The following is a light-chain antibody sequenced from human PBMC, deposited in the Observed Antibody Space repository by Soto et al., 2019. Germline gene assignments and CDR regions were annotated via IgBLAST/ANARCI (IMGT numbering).Light chain of an antibody. V-gene: IGKV4-1*01. CDR1: QSILYSSTNKNY. CDR2: WAS. J-gene: IGKJ1*01. CDR3: QQYYTTPRT. Sequence: DIVMTQSPDSLAVSLGERATINCKSSQSILYSSTNKNYLAWYQQKPGQPPKLLIYWASTRESGVPDRFSGSGSGTDFTLTISSLQAEDVAVYSCQQYYTTPRTFGQGTKVEIK.